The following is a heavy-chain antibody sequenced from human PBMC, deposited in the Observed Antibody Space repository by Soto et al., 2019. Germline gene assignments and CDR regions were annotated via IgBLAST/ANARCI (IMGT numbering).Heavy chain of an antibody. J-gene: IGHJ4*01. CDR2: VYDSGTS. V-gene: IGHV4-30-2*01. CDR1: GGSISKGDYS. D-gene: IGHD4-17*01. Sequence: SETLSLTCSVSGGSISKGDYSWSWIRQPPGKGLERIGYVYDSGTSYYSPSLNTRVSLLVDRSKNQFSLKLSSLTASDTAVYFCASGDRSTVASHPFAYLDNGAQGILLAAST. CDR3: ASGDRSTVASHPFAYLDN.